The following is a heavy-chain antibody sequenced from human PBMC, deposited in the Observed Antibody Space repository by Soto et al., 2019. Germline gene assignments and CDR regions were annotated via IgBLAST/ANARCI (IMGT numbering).Heavy chain of an antibody. D-gene: IGHD2-21*01. CDR1: GASLTVNY. CDR2: INHSGNT. J-gene: IGHJ5*02. CDR3: ARGRGDFDA. Sequence: NPSETLSLTCAVYGASLTVNYCNWLRQPPGKGLEWIGEINHSGNTNYNPSLRSWVTISIDTFKNQLSLNLRSVAAAVTAVYYCARGRGDFDAWGQGTPVTVS. V-gene: IGHV4-34*01.